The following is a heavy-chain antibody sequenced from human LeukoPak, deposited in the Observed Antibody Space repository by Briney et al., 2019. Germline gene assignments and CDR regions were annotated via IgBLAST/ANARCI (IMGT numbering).Heavy chain of an antibody. CDR3: AVSRGYSNSFFDY. Sequence: SVKVSCKASGGTFSSYSSSWVRQAPGQGLEWMGRIIPILPITNYAQNFQGRVTITADKSTNTAYMELSSLRSEDTALYYCAVSRGYSNSFFDYWGQGTLVTVSS. CDR1: GGTFSSYS. CDR2: IIPILPIT. V-gene: IGHV1-69*02. J-gene: IGHJ4*02. D-gene: IGHD6-6*01.